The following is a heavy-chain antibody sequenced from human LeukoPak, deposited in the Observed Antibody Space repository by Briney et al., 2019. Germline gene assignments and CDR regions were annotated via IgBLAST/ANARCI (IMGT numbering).Heavy chain of an antibody. Sequence: PGGSLRLSCAASGFTFSSYEMNWVRQAPGKGLEWVSYISSSGSTIYYADSVKGRFTISRDNAKNSLYLQMNSLKAEDTAVYYCAREGSSYAPSEPFYFDYWGQGTLVTVSS. V-gene: IGHV3-48*03. CDR3: AREGSSYAPSEPFYFDY. D-gene: IGHD3-10*01. CDR1: GFTFSSYE. CDR2: ISSSGSTI. J-gene: IGHJ4*02.